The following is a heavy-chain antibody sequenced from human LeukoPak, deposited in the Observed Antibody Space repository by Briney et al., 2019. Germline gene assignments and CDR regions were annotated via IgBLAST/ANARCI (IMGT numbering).Heavy chain of an antibody. J-gene: IGHJ4*02. CDR2: ISAYNGNT. D-gene: IGHD6-19*01. CDR3: ARGPQWLVHLLNFDY. V-gene: IGHV1-18*01. CDR1: GYTFTSYG. Sequence: ASVKVSCKASGYTFTSYGISWVRQAPGQGLEWMGWISAYNGNTNYAQKLQGRVTMTTDTSTSTAYMELRSLRSDDTAVYYCARGPQWLVHLLNFDYWGQGTLVTVSS.